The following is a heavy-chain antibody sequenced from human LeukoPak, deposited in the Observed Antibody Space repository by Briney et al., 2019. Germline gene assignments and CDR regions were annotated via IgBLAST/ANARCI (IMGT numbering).Heavy chain of an antibody. CDR1: GFTFSDYY. J-gene: IGHJ4*02. CDR2: ISSSGNTI. Sequence: PGGSLRLSCEASGFTFSDYYMSWIRQAPGKGLEWASYISSSGNTIYYADSVKGRFTISRNNAKNSLYLQMNSLRAEDTAVYYCARVAGGGVLFYFDYWGQGTLVTVSS. D-gene: IGHD1-26*01. V-gene: IGHV3-11*01. CDR3: ARVAGGGVLFYFDY.